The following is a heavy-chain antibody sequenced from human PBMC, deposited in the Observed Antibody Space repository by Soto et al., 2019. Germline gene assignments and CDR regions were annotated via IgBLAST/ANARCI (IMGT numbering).Heavy chain of an antibody. CDR2: ISYDGSNK. CDR3: ARDPSPPYDFWSGYSPSFDY. D-gene: IGHD3-3*01. Sequence: GGSLRLSCAASGFTFSSYAMHWVRQAPGKGLEWVAVISYDGSNKYYADSVKGRFTISRDNSKNTLYLQMNSLRAEDTAVYYCARDPSPPYDFWSGYSPSFDYWGQGTLVTSPQ. V-gene: IGHV3-30-3*01. CDR1: GFTFSSYA. J-gene: IGHJ4*02.